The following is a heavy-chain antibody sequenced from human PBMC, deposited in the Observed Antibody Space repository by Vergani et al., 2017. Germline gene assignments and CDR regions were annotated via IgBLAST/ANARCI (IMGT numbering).Heavy chain of an antibody. CDR2: INHSGST. CDR3: ARGRWDIVVVTAISVRRQSRRNEYFQH. Sequence: QVQLQQWGAGLLKPSETLSLTCAVYGGSFSGYYWSWIRQPPGKGLEWIGEINHSGSTNYNPSLKSRVTISVDTSKNRFSLKLSSVTAADTAVYYCARGRWDIVVVTAISVRRQSRRNEYFQHWGQGTLVTVSS. V-gene: IGHV4-34*01. CDR1: GGSFSGYY. D-gene: IGHD2-21*02. J-gene: IGHJ1*01.